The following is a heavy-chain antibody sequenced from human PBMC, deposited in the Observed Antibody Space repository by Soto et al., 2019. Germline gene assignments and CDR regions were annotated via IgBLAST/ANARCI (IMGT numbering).Heavy chain of an antibody. J-gene: IGHJ6*02. CDR2: ISGSGGST. CDR1: GFTFSSYA. V-gene: IGHV3-23*01. CDR3: AKAHPPNRPRYYYYYGMDV. Sequence: GGSLRLSCAASGFTFSSYAMSWVRQAPGKGLEWVSAISGSGGSTYCADSVKGRFTISRDNSKNTLYLQMNSLRAEDTAVYYCAKAHPPNRPRYYYYYGMDVWGQGTTVTV.